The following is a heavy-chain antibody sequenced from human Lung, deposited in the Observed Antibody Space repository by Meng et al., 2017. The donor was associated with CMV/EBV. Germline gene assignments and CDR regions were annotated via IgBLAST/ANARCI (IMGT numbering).Heavy chain of an antibody. CDR3: ARLSDPEWLPFAMDV. J-gene: IGHJ6*01. Sequence: GEXXKISCAVSGFIVSDNYISWVRQAPGKGLECVSVIYNEGRTFYVDSVKGRFTISRDNSKNTVYLQMSSLRTDDTAVYFCARLSDPEWLPFAMDVWGQGNXVNGAS. D-gene: IGHD3-3*01. CDR2: IYNEGRT. CDR1: GFIVSDNY. V-gene: IGHV3-66*02.